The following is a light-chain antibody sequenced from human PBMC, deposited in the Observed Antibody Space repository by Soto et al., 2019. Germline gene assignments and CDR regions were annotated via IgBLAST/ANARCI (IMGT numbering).Light chain of an antibody. V-gene: IGKV3-15*01. CDR3: QQYDIWPPIT. J-gene: IGKJ5*01. Sequence: EIVMTQSPATLSVSPGERATLSCRASQSISRGLAWYQQKPGQAPSFLIYDSSTRATGIPARFSGSGSGTEFTLTISSLQSEDFAFYYCQQYDIWPPITFGQGTRLVIK. CDR2: DSS. CDR1: QSISRG.